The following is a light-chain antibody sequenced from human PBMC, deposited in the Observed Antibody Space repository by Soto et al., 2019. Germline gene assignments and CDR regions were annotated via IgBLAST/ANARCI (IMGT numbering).Light chain of an antibody. CDR3: TSWTTSTTMI. CDR1: SSDIGAYNY. CDR2: DVN. Sequence: QSVLTQPASVSGSPGQSITISCTGTSSDIGAYNYVSWYQQHPGKAPKLMIYDVNIRPSGVSKRFSGSKSGNTASLTISGLQAEDEADYYCTSWTTSTTMIFGGGTKVTVL. V-gene: IGLV2-14*03. J-gene: IGLJ2*01.